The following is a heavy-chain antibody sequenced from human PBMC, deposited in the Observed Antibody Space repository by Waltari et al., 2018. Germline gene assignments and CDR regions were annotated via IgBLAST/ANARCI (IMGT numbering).Heavy chain of an antibody. J-gene: IGHJ5*02. CDR1: GRSIRSYY. D-gene: IGHD5-12*01. Sequence: QVQLQESGPGLVKPSATLSLTCPVSGRSIRSYYWNWLRQPPGKGLEWIGYIYTSGSTNYNPSLKSRVTISVDTSKNQFSLKLSSVTAADTAVYYCARVRRSGYDFGWFDPWGQGTLVTVSS. CDR2: IYTSGST. V-gene: IGHV4-4*09. CDR3: ARVRRSGYDFGWFDP.